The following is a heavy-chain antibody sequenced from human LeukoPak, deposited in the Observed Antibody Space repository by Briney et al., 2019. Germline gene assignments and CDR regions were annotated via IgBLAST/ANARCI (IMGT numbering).Heavy chain of an antibody. CDR3: ARGWGSSGWYQDNY. D-gene: IGHD6-19*01. J-gene: IGHJ4*02. Sequence: SETLSLTCTVSGGSISSYYWSWIRQPPGKGLEWIGYIYYSGSTNYNPSLKSRVTISVDTSKNQFSLKLSSVTAADTAVYYCARGWGSSGWYQDNYWGQGTLVTVSS. CDR1: GGSISSYY. CDR2: IYYSGST. V-gene: IGHV4-59*01.